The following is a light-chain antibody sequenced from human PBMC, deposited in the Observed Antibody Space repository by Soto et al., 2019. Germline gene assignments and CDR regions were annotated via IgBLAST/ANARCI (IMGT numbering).Light chain of an antibody. CDR1: QSVSTN. CDR3: QQYDYWYT. CDR2: CAS. V-gene: IGKV3-15*01. J-gene: IGKJ2*01. Sequence: EIVMTQSPATLSVSPGERATLSCRASQSVSTNLGWYQQRPGQAPRLLIYCASTRATGIPARFSGSGSGTEFTLTISSLQSEDFALYYCQQYDYWYTFGQGTKLEIK.